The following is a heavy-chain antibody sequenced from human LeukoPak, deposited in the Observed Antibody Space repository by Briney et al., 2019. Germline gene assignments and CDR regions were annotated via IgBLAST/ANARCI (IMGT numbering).Heavy chain of an antibody. D-gene: IGHD3-10*01. CDR1: GFTFDDYA. CDR2: ISWNSGSI. V-gene: IGHV3-9*01. Sequence: GGSLSLSCAASGFTFDDYAMHWLRQAPGKGLEWVSGISWNSGSIGYADSVKGRFTISRDNAKNSLYLQMNSLRAEDTALYYCAKGVRITMVRGAFDIWGQGTMVTVSS. J-gene: IGHJ3*02. CDR3: AKGVRITMVRGAFDI.